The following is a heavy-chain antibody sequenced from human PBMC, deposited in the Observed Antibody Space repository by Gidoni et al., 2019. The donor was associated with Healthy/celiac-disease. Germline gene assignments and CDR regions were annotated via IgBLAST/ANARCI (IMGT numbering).Heavy chain of an antibody. D-gene: IGHD3-16*01. J-gene: IGHJ6*03. Sequence: QLQLQESGPGLVKPSETLSLTCTVSGGSISSSSYYWGWIRQPPGKGLEWIGSIYYSGSTYYNPSLKSRVTISVDTSKNQFSLKLSSVTAADTAVYYCASHNRLGYMDVWGKGTTVTVSS. CDR3: ASHNRLGYMDV. CDR1: GGSISSSSYY. CDR2: IYYSGST. V-gene: IGHV4-39*01.